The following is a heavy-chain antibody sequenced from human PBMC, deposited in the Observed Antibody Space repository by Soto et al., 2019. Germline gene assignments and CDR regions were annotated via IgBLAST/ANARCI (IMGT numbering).Heavy chain of an antibody. D-gene: IGHD2-2*01. J-gene: IGHJ5*02. CDR2: GHYSGST. Sequence: SETLSLTCTVSGGSISSDYYWGWIRQPPGKGLEWIGSGHYSGSTYYNPSLKSRVTISLDTSKSHFSLKLISATAADTAVYFWATNGMPGQNWFDPWGQGTLVTVSS. CDR3: ATNGMPGQNWFDP. V-gene: IGHV4-39*02. CDR1: GGSISSDYY.